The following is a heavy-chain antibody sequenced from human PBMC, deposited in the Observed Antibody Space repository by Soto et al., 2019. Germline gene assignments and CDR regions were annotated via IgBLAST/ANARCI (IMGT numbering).Heavy chain of an antibody. D-gene: IGHD3-16*02. CDR2: ISWNSGSI. CDR3: AKAPWDKSIVDYFGF. CDR1: GFNFNDYA. Sequence: EVQLVESGGGLVQPGRSLRLSCAASGFNFNDYAMHWVRQAPGKGLEWVSGISWNSGSIGYATFVKGRFTISRDNAKNSLYLPMNGPRAEDTAFYFRAKAPWDKSIVDYFGFWGQGTLVTVSS. J-gene: IGHJ4*02. V-gene: IGHV3-9*01.